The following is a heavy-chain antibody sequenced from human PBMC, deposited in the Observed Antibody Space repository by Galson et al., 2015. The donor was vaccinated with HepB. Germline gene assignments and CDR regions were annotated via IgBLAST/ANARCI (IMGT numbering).Heavy chain of an antibody. Sequence: SLRLSCAASGFTFSSYSMNWVRQAPGKGLEWVSSISSSSSYIYYADSVKGRFTTSRDNAKNSLYLQMNSLRAEDTAVYYCARKEIWFGELHGMDVWGQGTTVTVSS. J-gene: IGHJ6*02. D-gene: IGHD3-10*01. V-gene: IGHV3-21*01. CDR3: ARKEIWFGELHGMDV. CDR1: GFTFSSYS. CDR2: ISSSSSYI.